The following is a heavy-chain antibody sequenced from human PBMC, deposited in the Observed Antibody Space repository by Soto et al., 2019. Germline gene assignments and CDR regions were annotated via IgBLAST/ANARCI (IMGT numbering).Heavy chain of an antibody. V-gene: IGHV3-30*04. CDR3: VRVQSKGANNNYRGYHYYGMDV. CDR1: GFTFSTYA. J-gene: IGHJ6*02. Sequence: QVHLVESGGGVVQPGRSLRLSCAASGFTFSTYAMHWVRQAPGKGLEWVAVISYDGSYKYYADSVKGRFTISRDNSKNMLYLQMNSLGAEDTAVYYCVRVQSKGANNNYRGYHYYGMDVWGQWTTVTVSS. D-gene: IGHD4-4*01. CDR2: ISYDGSYK.